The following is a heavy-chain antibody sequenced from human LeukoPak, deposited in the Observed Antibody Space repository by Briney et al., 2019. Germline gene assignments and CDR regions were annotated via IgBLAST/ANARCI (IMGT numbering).Heavy chain of an antibody. D-gene: IGHD1-14*01. CDR1: GGTFSSYA. CDR3: ASGIGPVWRGDY. V-gene: IGHV1-69*06. Sequence: VASVKVSCKASGGTFSSYAISWVRQAPGQGLEWMGGIIPIFGTANYAQKFQGRVTITADKSTSTAYTELSSLRSEDTAVYYCASGIGPVWRGDYWGQGTLVTVSS. J-gene: IGHJ4*02. CDR2: IIPIFGTA.